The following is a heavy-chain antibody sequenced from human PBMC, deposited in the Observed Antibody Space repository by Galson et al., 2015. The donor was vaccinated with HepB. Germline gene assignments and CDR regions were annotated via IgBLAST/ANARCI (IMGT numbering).Heavy chain of an antibody. D-gene: IGHD3-22*01. J-gene: IGHJ4*02. V-gene: IGHV3-23*01. CDR3: AKGPHSSGYSIDY. CDR1: GFSFKDYA. Sequence: SLRLSCAASGFSFKDYAMNWVRQAPGKGLEWLSVISGSGRSAYYADSVKGRFTISRDNSSNTLYLQMNSLRVEDTATYYCAKGPHSSGYSIDYWGQGTLVAVSS. CDR2: ISGSGRSA.